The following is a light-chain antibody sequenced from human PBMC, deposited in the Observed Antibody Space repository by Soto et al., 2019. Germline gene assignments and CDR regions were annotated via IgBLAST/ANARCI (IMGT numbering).Light chain of an antibody. CDR3: QVWDSSSDHSWV. CDR2: DDS. CDR1: NIGSKS. V-gene: IGLV3-21*02. J-gene: IGLJ3*02. Sequence: SYELTQPPSVSVAPGQTARITCGGNNIGSKSVHWYQQKPGQAPALVVYDDSDRPSGIPERFSGSNSGNTATLTISRVEAGDEADYYCQVWDSSSDHSWVFGGGTKLTVL.